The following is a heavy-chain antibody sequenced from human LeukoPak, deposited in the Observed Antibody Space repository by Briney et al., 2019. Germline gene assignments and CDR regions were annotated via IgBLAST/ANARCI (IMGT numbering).Heavy chain of an antibody. V-gene: IGHV4-31*03. Sequence: SQTLSLTCTVSGGSISSGGYYWSWIRQHPGKGLEWIGYIYYSGSTYYNPSLKSRVTISVDTSKYQFSLKLSSVTAADTAVYYCARYPVNSGGYSDYWGQGTLVTVSS. CDR1: GGSISSGGYY. J-gene: IGHJ4*02. CDR2: IYYSGST. D-gene: IGHD4-17*01. CDR3: ARYPVNSGGYSDY.